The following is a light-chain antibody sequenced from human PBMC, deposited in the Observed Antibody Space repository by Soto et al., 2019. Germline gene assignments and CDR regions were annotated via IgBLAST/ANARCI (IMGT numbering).Light chain of an antibody. CDR2: EVS. V-gene: IGLV2-14*01. J-gene: IGLJ2*01. CDR1: SSDVGSYKY. CDR3: SSYTSSITPVV. Sequence: QSALTQPASVSGSPGQSITISCTGTSSDVGSYKYVSWYQQHPGKAPKLMIYEVSNRPSGVSNRFSGSKSGNTASLTISGLQAEDEADYYCSSYTSSITPVVFGGGTKLTVL.